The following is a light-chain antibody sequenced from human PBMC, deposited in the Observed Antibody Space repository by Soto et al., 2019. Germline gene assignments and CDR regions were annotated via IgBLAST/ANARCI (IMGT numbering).Light chain of an antibody. CDR1: SSDVGGYSY. CDR3: CSFAGSYTLYV. Sequence: QSALTQPRSVSGSPGQSVTISCTGTSSDVGGYSYVSWFQQHPGKAPKLMIYDVSKRPSGVPDRFSGSKSGNTASLTISGLQDEDEADYYCCSFAGSYTLYVFGTGTKLTVL. CDR2: DVS. J-gene: IGLJ1*01. V-gene: IGLV2-11*01.